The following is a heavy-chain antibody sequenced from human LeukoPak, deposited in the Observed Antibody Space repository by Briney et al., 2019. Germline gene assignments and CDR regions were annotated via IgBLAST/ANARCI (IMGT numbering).Heavy chain of an antibody. J-gene: IGHJ3*02. CDR2: MYYNGST. V-gene: IGHV4-61*01. CDR3: ARAPRVTMIIVTPGAFDM. D-gene: IGHD3-22*01. CDR1: TGSVSSGTYY. Sequence: SETLSPICTVSTGSVSSGTYYWSWIRQPPGKGLEWIGYMYYNGSTNYNPSLKSRVTISVDTSKKRFSLKLSSVTAADTAMYYCARAPRVTMIIVTPGAFDMWGQGTMVTVSS.